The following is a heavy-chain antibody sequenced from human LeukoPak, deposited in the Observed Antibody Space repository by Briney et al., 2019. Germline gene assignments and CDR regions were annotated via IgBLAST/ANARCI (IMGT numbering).Heavy chain of an antibody. Sequence: SETLSLTCAVYGGSFSGYYWSWIRQPPGKGLEWIGEINHSGSTNYSPSLKSRVTISVDTSKNQFSLKLSSVTAADTAVYYCARVWGSGTFDYWGQGTLVTVSS. CDR3: ARVWGSGTFDY. D-gene: IGHD3-16*01. V-gene: IGHV4-34*01. J-gene: IGHJ4*02. CDR1: GGSFSGYY. CDR2: INHSGST.